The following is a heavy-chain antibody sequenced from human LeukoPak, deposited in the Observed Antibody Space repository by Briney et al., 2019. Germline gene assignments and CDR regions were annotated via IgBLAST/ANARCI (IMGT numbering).Heavy chain of an antibody. V-gene: IGHV3-21*01. D-gene: IGHD3-10*01. J-gene: IGHJ6*02. CDR3: ASGRFGELNYYYYYGMDV. Sequence: PGGSLRLSCAASGFIFSSYSMNWVRQAPGKGLEWVSSISSSSSYIYYADSVKGRFTISRDNSKNTLYLQMNSLRAEDTAVYYCASGRFGELNYYYYYGMDVWGQGTTVTVSS. CDR2: ISSSSSYI. CDR1: GFIFSSYS.